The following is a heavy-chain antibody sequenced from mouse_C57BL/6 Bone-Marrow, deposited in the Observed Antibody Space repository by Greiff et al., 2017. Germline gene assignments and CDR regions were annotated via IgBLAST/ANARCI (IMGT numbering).Heavy chain of an antibody. CDR3: ARQRLLLPLWYFDV. D-gene: IGHD1-1*01. CDR1: GFTFSDYY. Sequence: EVQLVESGGGLVQPGGSLKLSCAASGFTFSDYYMYWVRQTPEKRLEWVAYISNGGGSTYYPDTVKGRFTISRDNAKNTLYLQMSRLKSEDTAMXYCARQRLLLPLWYFDVWGTGTTVTVSS. V-gene: IGHV5-12*01. J-gene: IGHJ1*03. CDR2: ISNGGGST.